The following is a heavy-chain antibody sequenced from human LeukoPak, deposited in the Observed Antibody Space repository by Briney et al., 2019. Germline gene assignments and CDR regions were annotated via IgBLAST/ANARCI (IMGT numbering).Heavy chain of an antibody. CDR1: GGTFSSYA. Sequence: ASVKVSCKASGGTFSSYAISWVRQAPGQGLEWMGGIIPIFDTANYAQMFQGRVTITADESTSTAYMELSSLRSEDTAVYYCARDRTAYDYIWWSYRHFDYWGQGTLVTVSS. CDR2: IIPIFDTA. J-gene: IGHJ4*02. D-gene: IGHD3-16*02. V-gene: IGHV1-69*13. CDR3: ARDRTAYDYIWWSYRHFDY.